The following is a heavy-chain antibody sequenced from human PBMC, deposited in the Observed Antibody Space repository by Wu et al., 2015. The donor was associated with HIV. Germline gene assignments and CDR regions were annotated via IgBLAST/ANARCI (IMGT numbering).Heavy chain of an antibody. D-gene: IGHD4-23*01. CDR1: GYTLSTYD. CDR2: MNPTSGNR. J-gene: IGHJ6*02. V-gene: IGHV1-8*01. Sequence: QVQLVQSGAEVAKPGASVRVSCKASGYTLSTYDLNWVRHATGQGLEWIGRMNPTSGNRAYSQKFLGRVSMTTNNSINTAYLELSGLTSDDTAVFYCARIRWGLGYYYYHMDVWGQGTTVTVSS. CDR3: ARIRWGLGYYYYHMDV.